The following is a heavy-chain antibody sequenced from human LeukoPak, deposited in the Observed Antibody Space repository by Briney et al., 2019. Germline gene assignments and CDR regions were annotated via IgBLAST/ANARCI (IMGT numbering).Heavy chain of an antibody. CDR3: ARGRIGRSRRLQLVPEQFDY. D-gene: IGHD5-24*01. J-gene: IGHJ4*02. Sequence: ASVKVSCKASGYTFTSYYMHWVRQAPGQGLEWIGIINPSGGSTSYAQKFQGRVTMTRDTSTSTVYMELSSLRSEDTAVYYCARGRIGRSRRLQLVPEQFDYWGQGTLVTVSS. V-gene: IGHV1-46*01. CDR2: INPSGGST. CDR1: GYTFTSYY.